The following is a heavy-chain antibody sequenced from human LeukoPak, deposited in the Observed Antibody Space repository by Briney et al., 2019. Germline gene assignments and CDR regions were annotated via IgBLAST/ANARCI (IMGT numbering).Heavy chain of an antibody. J-gene: IGHJ5*02. Sequence: SETLSLTCAVYGGSFSGYYWSWIRQPPGKGLEWIGHIYTSGSTNYNPSLKGRVTMSVDTSKNQFSLKLSSVTAGDTAVYYCAREITIFGVVRSEKWFDPWGQGTLVTVSS. CDR1: GGSFSGYY. V-gene: IGHV4-4*07. CDR3: AREITIFGVVRSEKWFDP. CDR2: IYTSGST. D-gene: IGHD3-3*01.